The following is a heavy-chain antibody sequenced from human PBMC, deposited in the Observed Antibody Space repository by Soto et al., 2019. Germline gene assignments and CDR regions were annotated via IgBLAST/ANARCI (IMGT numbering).Heavy chain of an antibody. D-gene: IGHD6-13*01. V-gene: IGHV1-18*01. CDR2: ISAYNGNT. J-gene: IGHJ6*02. Sequence: GASVKVSCKASGYTFTSYGISWVRQAPGQGLEWMGWISAYNGNTNYAQKLQGRVTMTTDTSTSTAYMELSSLRSEDTAVYYCAGQQLVSVFYYYGMDVWGQGTTVTVSS. CDR1: GYTFTSYG. CDR3: AGQQLVSVFYYYGMDV.